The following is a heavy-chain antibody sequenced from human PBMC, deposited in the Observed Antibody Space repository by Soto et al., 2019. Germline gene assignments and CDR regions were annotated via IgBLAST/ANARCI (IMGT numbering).Heavy chain of an antibody. Sequence: SETLSLTCTVSGGSISSYYLSWIRQPPGKGLEWIGYIYYSGSTNYYPSLKSRLTISVDTSKNQFSLKLSSVTAADTAVYYCARAGSRGYYYTSYWFDPWGQGTLVTVSS. CDR1: GGSISSYY. D-gene: IGHD3-22*01. J-gene: IGHJ5*02. V-gene: IGHV4-59*01. CDR2: IYYSGST. CDR3: ARAGSRGYYYTSYWFDP.